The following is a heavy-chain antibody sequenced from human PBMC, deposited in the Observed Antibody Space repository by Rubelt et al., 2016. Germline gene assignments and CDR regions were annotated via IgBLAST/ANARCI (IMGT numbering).Heavy chain of an antibody. V-gene: IGHV3-7*03. CDR1: GFTFTNYW. Sequence: EVQLMESGGGLVQPGGSLRLSCAASGFTFTNYWMAWVRQAPGKGLEWVANIKDDGSETYYVDSVKGRFTVSKDNTKNSLHLQMNSLRTEDTAVYYCARHGRRCFDLWGQGTLVTVSS. CDR2: IKDDGSET. J-gene: IGHJ4*02. CDR3: ARHGRRCFDL.